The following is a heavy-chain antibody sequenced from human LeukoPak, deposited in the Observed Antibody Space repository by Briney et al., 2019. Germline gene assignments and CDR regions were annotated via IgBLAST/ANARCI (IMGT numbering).Heavy chain of an antibody. V-gene: IGHV3-53*01. CDR2: IYSGVAT. CDR1: GFIVSNNY. Sequence: VGSLRLSCAASGFIVSNNYMNWVRQAPGKGLEWVSIIYSGVATYYADSVTGRFTISRDNSKHTLYLQMNSLRADDTAVYYCARGCYYERSGYCPFDYWGPGTLVTVSS. CDR3: ARGCYYERSGYCPFDY. J-gene: IGHJ4*02. D-gene: IGHD3-22*01.